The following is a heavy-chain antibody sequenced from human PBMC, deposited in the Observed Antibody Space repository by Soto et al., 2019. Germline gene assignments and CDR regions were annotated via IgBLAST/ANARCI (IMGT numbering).Heavy chain of an antibody. D-gene: IGHD2-21*02. CDR1: GGSISSYY. CDR3: ARDLWGYCGADCYPLDV. CDR2: MYNTGST. Sequence: PSETLSLTCTVSGGSISSYYWSWIRQPPGKGLEWIGYMYNTGSTIYNPSLKSRVTISVDTSKNQFSLKLNSVTAADTAVYYCARDLWGYCGADCYPLDVWGQGTTVTGLL. V-gene: IGHV4-59*01. J-gene: IGHJ6*02.